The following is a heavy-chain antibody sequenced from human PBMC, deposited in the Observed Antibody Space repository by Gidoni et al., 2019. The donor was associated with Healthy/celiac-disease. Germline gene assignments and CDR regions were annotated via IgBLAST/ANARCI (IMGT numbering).Heavy chain of an antibody. J-gene: IGHJ6*02. CDR3: TTEGIAASYGMDV. CDR1: GFTFSNAW. D-gene: IGHD6-25*01. Sequence: EVQLVESGGGLVKPGGSLRLSCAASGFTFSNAWMSWVRQAPGKGLEWVGRIKSKTDGGTTDYAAPVKGRFTISRDDSKNTLYLQMNSLKTEDTAVYYCTTEGIAASYGMDVWGQGTTVTVSS. CDR2: IKSKTDGGTT. V-gene: IGHV3-15*01.